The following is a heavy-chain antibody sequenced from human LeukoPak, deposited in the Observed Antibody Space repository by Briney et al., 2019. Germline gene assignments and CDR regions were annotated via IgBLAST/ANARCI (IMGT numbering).Heavy chain of an antibody. D-gene: IGHD3-22*01. CDR2: ISYDGSNK. Sequence: GGSLRLSCAASGFTFSSYGMHWVRQAPGKGLEWVAVISYDGSNKYYADSVKGRFTSSRDNSKNTLYLQMNSLRAEDTAVYYCARDYYDSSGYYPWGYWGQGTLVTVSS. V-gene: IGHV3-30*03. J-gene: IGHJ4*02. CDR3: ARDYYDSSGYYPWGY. CDR1: GFTFSSYG.